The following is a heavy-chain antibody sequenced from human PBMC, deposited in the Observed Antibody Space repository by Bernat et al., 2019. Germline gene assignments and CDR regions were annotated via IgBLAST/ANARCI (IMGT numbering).Heavy chain of an antibody. D-gene: IGHD3-22*01. J-gene: IGHJ4*02. Sequence: QVQLVESGGGVVQPGRSLRLSCAAFGFTFSSYALHWVRQAPGKGLEWVAVISYDGSNKYYADSVKGRFTISRDNSKNTLYLQMNSLRAEDTAVYYCARTDYYDSSGPDYWGQGTLVTVSS. CDR1: GFTFSSYA. CDR3: ARTDYYDSSGPDY. V-gene: IGHV3-30-3*01. CDR2: ISYDGSNK.